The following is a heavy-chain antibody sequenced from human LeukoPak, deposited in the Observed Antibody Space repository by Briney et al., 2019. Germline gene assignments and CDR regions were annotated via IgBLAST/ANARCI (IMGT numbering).Heavy chain of an antibody. D-gene: IGHD5-18*01. Sequence: GGSLRLSCAASGFTFSDYYMSWIRQAPGKGLECVSYISSRGSTIYYADSVKGRFTLSRDNAKNSLYLQMDSLRAEDTAVYYCARGRIQLWGNFDYWGQGTLVTVSS. CDR1: GFTFSDYY. CDR2: ISSRGSTI. V-gene: IGHV3-11*04. J-gene: IGHJ4*02. CDR3: ARGRIQLWGNFDY.